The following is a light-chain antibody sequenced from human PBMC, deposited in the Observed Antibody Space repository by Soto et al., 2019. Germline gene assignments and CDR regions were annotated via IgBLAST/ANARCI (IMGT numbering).Light chain of an antibody. J-gene: IGLJ3*02. Sequence: QLVLTQPPSASGTPGQRVTISCSGSSSNIGTHYVYWYQQLPGTAPKLLMYKNNQRPSGVPDRFSGSRSGTSASLAMSGLRSEDEADYYCASWDDNLSGLVFGGGTKLTVL. CDR3: ASWDDNLSGLV. CDR1: SSNIGTHY. V-gene: IGLV1-47*01. CDR2: KNN.